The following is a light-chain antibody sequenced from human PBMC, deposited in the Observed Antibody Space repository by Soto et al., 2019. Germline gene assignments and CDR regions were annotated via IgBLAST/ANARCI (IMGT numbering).Light chain of an antibody. Sequence: QSVLTQPASMSGSPGQSITISCTGTSSDVGGYDYVSWYQQHPGKAPKVMIYDVNTRPSGVSNRFSGSKSANTASLTISGLQAVDEADYYCTSYTRSSTFYVFGTGTKVTVL. J-gene: IGLJ1*01. V-gene: IGLV2-14*03. CDR3: TSYTRSSTFYV. CDR2: DVN. CDR1: SSDVGGYDY.